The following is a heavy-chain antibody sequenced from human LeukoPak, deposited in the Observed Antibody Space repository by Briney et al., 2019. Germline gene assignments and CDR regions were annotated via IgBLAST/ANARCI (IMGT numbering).Heavy chain of an antibody. J-gene: IGHJ4*02. CDR3: ARGSGGYSYGYPDY. Sequence: GGSLRLSCAASGFTFSNAWMNWVRQAPGKGLEWVAVISYDGSKKYYADSVKGRFTISRDNSKNTLYLQMNSLRAEDTAVYYCARGSGGYSYGYPDYWGQGTLVTVSS. V-gene: IGHV3-30*03. D-gene: IGHD5-18*01. CDR2: ISYDGSKK. CDR1: GFTFSNAW.